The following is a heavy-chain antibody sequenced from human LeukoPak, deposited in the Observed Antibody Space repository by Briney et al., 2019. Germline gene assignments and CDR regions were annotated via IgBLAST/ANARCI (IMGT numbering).Heavy chain of an antibody. D-gene: IGHD6-13*01. CDR2: IYYSGST. CDR3: ARTDLYNSPT. CDR1: GDSIRSYY. V-gene: IGHV4-59*01. Sequence: SETLSLTCTVSGDSIRSYYWSWIRQPPGKGLEWIGYIYYSGSTNYNPSLNSRVTISLDTSKNQFSLKMSSVTAADTAMYYCARTDLYNSPTWGQGTLVIVSS. J-gene: IGHJ5*02.